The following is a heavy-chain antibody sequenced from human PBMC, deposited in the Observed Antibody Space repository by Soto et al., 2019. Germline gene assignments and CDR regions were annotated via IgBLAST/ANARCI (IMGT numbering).Heavy chain of an antibody. CDR3: ARDGGIAAAGTDAFDI. Sequence: GGSLRLSCAASGFTFSSYSMNWVRQAPGKGLEWVSSISSSSSYIYYADSVKGRFTISRDNAKNSLYLQMNSLRAEDTAVYYCARDGGIAAAGTDAFDIWGQGTMVTVSS. V-gene: IGHV3-21*01. CDR2: ISSSSSYI. CDR1: GFTFSSYS. J-gene: IGHJ3*02. D-gene: IGHD6-13*01.